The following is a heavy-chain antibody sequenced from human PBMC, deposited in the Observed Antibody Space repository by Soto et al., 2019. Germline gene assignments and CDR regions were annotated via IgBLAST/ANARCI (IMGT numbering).Heavy chain of an antibody. CDR1: GGSINIGGYY. J-gene: IGHJ4*02. CDR3: ARALAYGDYSDGFDS. Sequence: QVQLQESGPGLVKPSQTLSLICTVSGGSINIGGYYWSWIRQHPGKGLEWIGSIYYSGTTHYNPSLMSRIAMSVDTSKSQFSLKVNSVIAADTAVYYCARALAYGDYSDGFDSWGQGTLVTVSS. V-gene: IGHV4-31*03. D-gene: IGHD4-17*01. CDR2: IYYSGTT.